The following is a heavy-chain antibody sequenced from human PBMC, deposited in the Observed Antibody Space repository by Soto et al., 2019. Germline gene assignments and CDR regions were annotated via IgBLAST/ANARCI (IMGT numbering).Heavy chain of an antibody. CDR2: IHHSGDT. V-gene: IGHV4-4*02. CDR3: AIIDYGSGSDYNFDY. D-gene: IGHD3-10*01. J-gene: IGHJ4*02. CDR1: SGSISSSYW. Sequence: QVQLQESGPGLVTPSGTLSVTCAVSSGSISSSYWWSWVRQPPGERLEWIGEIHHSGDTNYNPSLESRVTISVDKSKNQFSLRLSSVTAADTAVYYCAIIDYGSGSDYNFDYWGQGTLVTVSS.